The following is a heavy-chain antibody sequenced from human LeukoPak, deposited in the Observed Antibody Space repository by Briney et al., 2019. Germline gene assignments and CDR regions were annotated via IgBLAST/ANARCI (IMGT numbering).Heavy chain of an antibody. CDR2: MNPNSGNT. D-gene: IGHD2-2*01. CDR3: PRELYCNSSSCYAFGY. Sequence: ASVKVSCKASGYTFTSYDINWVRQATGQGLEWMGWMNPNSGNTVYAQKFQGRVTMTRNTSISTAYMELSSLRSEDTAVYFCPRELYCNSSSCYAFGYWGQGTLITVSS. J-gene: IGHJ4*02. V-gene: IGHV1-8*01. CDR1: GYTFTSYD.